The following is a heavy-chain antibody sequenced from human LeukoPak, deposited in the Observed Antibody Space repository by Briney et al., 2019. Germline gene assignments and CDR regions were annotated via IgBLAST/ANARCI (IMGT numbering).Heavy chain of an antibody. V-gene: IGHV3-23*01. CDR3: AKDDDWGRYKH. J-gene: IGHJ1*01. D-gene: IGHD3-16*01. CDR2: ISGSGGST. CDR1: GFTFSSYG. Sequence: GGSLRLSCAASGFTFSSYGMSWVRQAPGKGLEWVSAISGSGGSTYYADSVKGRFTISRDNFKNTLSLQVNSLRAEDTAMYYCAKDDDWGRYKHWGQGTLVTVSS.